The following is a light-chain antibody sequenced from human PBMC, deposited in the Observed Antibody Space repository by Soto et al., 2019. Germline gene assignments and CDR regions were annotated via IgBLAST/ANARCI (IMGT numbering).Light chain of an antibody. CDR2: GNS. CDR1: SSNIGAGYD. V-gene: IGLV1-40*01. Sequence: QSVLTQPPSVSGAPGQRVTISCTGSSSNIGAGYDVHWYQQLPGTAPKLLIYGNSNRPSGVPDRFSGSKSGTSASLAITGLQAEDEADYYCQSYDSSLSGSSVVFGGGTKLTVL. CDR3: QSYDSSLSGSSVV. J-gene: IGLJ2*01.